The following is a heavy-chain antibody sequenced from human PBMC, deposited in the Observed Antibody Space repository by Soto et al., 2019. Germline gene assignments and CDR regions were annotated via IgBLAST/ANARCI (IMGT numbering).Heavy chain of an antibody. V-gene: IGHV3-33*01. J-gene: IGHJ3*02. CDR2: IWYDGSNK. CDR1: GFTFSSYG. CDR3: ARADYGGYVDAFDI. D-gene: IGHD4-17*01. Sequence: QVQLVESGGGVVQPGRSLRLSCAASGFTFSSYGMHWVRQAPGKGLEWVAVIWYDGSNKYYADSVKGRFTSSRDNSKNTLYLQMNSLRAEDTAVYYCARADYGGYVDAFDIWGQGTMVTVSS.